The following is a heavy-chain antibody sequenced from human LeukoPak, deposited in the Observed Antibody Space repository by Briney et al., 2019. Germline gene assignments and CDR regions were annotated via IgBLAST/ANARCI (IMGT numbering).Heavy chain of an antibody. CDR1: GFTFSSYA. CDR2: ISYDGGNK. D-gene: IGHD6-13*01. Sequence: PGRSLRLSCAASGFTFSSYAMHWVRQAPGKGLEWVAVISYDGGNKYSTDSVKGRFTISRDNSKNTLYLQMSSLRDEDTAVYSCAREGLLAAAGHWYFDLWGRGTLVTVSS. CDR3: AREGLLAAAGHWYFDL. J-gene: IGHJ2*01. V-gene: IGHV3-30-3*01.